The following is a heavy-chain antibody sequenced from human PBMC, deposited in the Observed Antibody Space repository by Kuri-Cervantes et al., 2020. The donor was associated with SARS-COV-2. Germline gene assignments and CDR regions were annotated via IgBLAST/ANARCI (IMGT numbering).Heavy chain of an antibody. CDR2: ISGSGGST. CDR1: GFTVSSNY. V-gene: IGHV3-23*01. CDR3: ARGGYSSGWYAVD. D-gene: IGHD6-19*01. Sequence: GESLKISCAASGFTVSSNYMSWVRQAPGKGLEWVSVISGSGGSTYYADSVKGRFTISRDNSKNTLYLQMNSLRAEDTAVYYCARGGYSSGWYAVDWGQGTLVTVSS. J-gene: IGHJ4*02.